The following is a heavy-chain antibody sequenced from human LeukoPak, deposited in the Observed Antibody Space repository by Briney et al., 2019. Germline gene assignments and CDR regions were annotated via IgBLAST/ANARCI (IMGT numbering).Heavy chain of an antibody. CDR1: GFTFSSYA. D-gene: IGHD6-13*01. J-gene: IGHJ4*02. Sequence: GGSLRLSSAASGFTFSSYAMSWVRQAPGKGLEWVSSISSSSSYIYYADSVKGRFTISRDNAKNSLYLQMNSLRAEDTAVYYCARAGVAAAQYDYWGQGTLVTVSS. CDR2: ISSSSSYI. V-gene: IGHV3-21*01. CDR3: ARAGVAAAQYDY.